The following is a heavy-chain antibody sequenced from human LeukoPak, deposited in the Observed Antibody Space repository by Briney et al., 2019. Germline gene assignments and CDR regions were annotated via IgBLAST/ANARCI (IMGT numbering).Heavy chain of an antibody. J-gene: IGHJ4*02. D-gene: IGHD1-26*01. CDR1: GYTFTSYY. CDR2: INPSGGST. Sequence: GPSVKVSCKVSGYTFTSYYMQWVRQAPGQGLEWMGIINPSGGSTSYAQKCQGRVTMTRDTSTSTVYMELSSLRSEDTAVYYCARKKGGWEGYFDYWGQGTLVTVSS. V-gene: IGHV1-46*01. CDR3: ARKKGGWEGYFDY.